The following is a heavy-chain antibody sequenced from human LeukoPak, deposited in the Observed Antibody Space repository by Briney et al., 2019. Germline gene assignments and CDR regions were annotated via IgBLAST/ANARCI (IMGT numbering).Heavy chain of an antibody. Sequence: GASVKVSCKASGYTFTSYGISWVRQAPGQGLEWMGWISAYNGNTNYAQKLQGRVTMTTDTSTSTAYMELRSLRSDDTAVYYCARGDSHYDILTGYYRGFDYWGQGTLVTVSS. CDR3: ARGDSHYDILTGYYRGFDY. D-gene: IGHD3-9*01. CDR2: ISAYNGNT. CDR1: GYTFTSYG. V-gene: IGHV1-18*01. J-gene: IGHJ4*02.